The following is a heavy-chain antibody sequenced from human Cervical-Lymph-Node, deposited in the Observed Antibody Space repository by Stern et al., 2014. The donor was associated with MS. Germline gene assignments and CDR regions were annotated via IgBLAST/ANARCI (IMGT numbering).Heavy chain of an antibody. CDR3: TASASCGGDCYSGAFDY. CDR1: EFTFNEHS. V-gene: IGHV3-30-3*01. Sequence: VQLLESGGGVVQPGRSLRLSCAASEFTFNEHSMHWVRQTPGKGLEWVAIISYDGGNDYYADSVKGRFTISRDNSKNTLYLQMNTLRAEDTAVYYCTASASCGGDCYSGAFDYWGQGTLVTVSS. D-gene: IGHD2-21*01. CDR2: ISYDGGND. J-gene: IGHJ4*02.